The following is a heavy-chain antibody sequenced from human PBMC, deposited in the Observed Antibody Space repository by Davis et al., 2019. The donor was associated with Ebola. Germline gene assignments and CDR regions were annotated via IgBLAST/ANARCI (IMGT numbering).Heavy chain of an antibody. J-gene: IGHJ3*02. D-gene: IGHD1-26*01. V-gene: IGHV4-39*01. CDR3: ARRFWSGELPGFDI. Sequence: MPRGSLRLSCPVSAGSLSSSGYYWGWLRQPPGKGLEWIGEINHSGSTYYNPSLKSPVTISVDTSKNQFSLRRSSVTAADTALYYCARRFWSGELPGFDIWGQGTMVTVSS. CDR1: AGSLSSSGYY. CDR2: INHSGST.